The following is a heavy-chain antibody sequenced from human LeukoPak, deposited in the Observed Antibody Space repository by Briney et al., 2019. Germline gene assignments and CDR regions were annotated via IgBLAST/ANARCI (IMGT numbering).Heavy chain of an antibody. J-gene: IGHJ4*02. D-gene: IGHD5-12*01. V-gene: IGHV3-30*18. CDR2: ISYDGSNK. CDR3: AKQRGYSGYDQLNYFDY. Sequence: GRSLRLSCAASGFTFSSYGMHWVRQAPGKGLEWVAVISYDGSNKYYADSVKGRFNISRDNSKNTLYLQMNSLRAEDTAVYYCAKQRGYSGYDQLNYFDYWGQGTLVTVSS. CDR1: GFTFSSYG.